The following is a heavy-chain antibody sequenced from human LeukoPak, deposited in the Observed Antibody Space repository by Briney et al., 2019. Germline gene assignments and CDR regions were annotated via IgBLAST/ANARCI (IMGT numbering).Heavy chain of an antibody. D-gene: IGHD6-13*01. V-gene: IGHV3-23*01. CDR2: ISGNGGST. J-gene: IGHJ4*02. CDR3: AKAAGSGGSWYVVFDY. CDR1: GFPFSSYV. Sequence: GGSLRLSCAASGFPFSSYVMSWVRQAPGKGLEWVSGISGNGGSTFYADSVKGRFAISRDNSKDTLYLQMNSLRAEDTAVYYCAKAAGSGGSWYVVFDYWGQGTLVTVSS.